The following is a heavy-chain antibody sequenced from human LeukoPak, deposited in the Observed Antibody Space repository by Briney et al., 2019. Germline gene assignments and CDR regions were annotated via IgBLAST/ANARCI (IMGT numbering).Heavy chain of an antibody. V-gene: IGHV3-30*04. CDR2: ISYDGSNK. CDR3: AGDPLGDSTYYFDY. CDR1: GFTFSSYA. J-gene: IGHJ4*02. Sequence: GGSLRLSCAASGFTFSSYAMHWVRQAPGKGLEWVAVISYDGSNKYYADSVKGRFTISRDNSKNTLYLQMNSLRAEDTAVYYCAGDPLGDSTYYFDYWGQGTLVTVSS. D-gene: IGHD2-21*01.